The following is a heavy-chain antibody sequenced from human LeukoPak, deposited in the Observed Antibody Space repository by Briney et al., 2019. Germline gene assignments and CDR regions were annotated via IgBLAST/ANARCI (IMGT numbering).Heavy chain of an antibody. J-gene: IGHJ4*02. V-gene: IGHV3-23*01. D-gene: IGHD3-22*01. CDR2: INARGGTT. Sequence: GGSLILSCAASGFTLTTYAMSWVRQAPGKGLEWVSSINARGGTTYYADSVKGRFTISKDSSKNTLFLQINYLRDEDTAVYYCARVGYDSSGYYNFDFWGQGTLVTVSS. CDR1: GFTLTTYA. CDR3: ARVGYDSSGYYNFDF.